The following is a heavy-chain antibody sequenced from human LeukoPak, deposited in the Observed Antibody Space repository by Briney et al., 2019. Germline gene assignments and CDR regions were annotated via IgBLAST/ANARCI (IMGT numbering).Heavy chain of an antibody. D-gene: IGHD6-13*01. CDR3: ARDFRSYSSSHYYYYGMDV. J-gene: IGHJ6*02. Sequence: PGGSLRLSCAASGFTFSSYWTSWVRQAPGKGLEWVANIKQDGSEKYYVDSVKGRFTISRDNAKNSLYLQMNSLRAEDTAVYYCARDFRSYSSSHYYYYGMDVWGQGTTVTVSS. V-gene: IGHV3-7*01. CDR1: GFTFSSYW. CDR2: IKQDGSEK.